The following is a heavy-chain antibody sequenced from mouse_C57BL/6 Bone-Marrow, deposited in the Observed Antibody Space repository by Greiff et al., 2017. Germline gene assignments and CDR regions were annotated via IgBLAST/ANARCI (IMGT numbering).Heavy chain of an antibody. CDR2: IDPSDSYT. CDR1: GYTFTSYW. Sequence: QVQLQQPGAELVMPGASVKLSCKASGYTFTSYWMHWVKQRPGQGLEWIGEIDPSDSYTNYNQQFKGKSTLTVDKSSSTAYMQLSSLTSEDSAVYYCARLAIYYGNYAWFAYWGQGTLVTVSA. D-gene: IGHD2-1*01. CDR3: ARLAIYYGNYAWFAY. J-gene: IGHJ3*01. V-gene: IGHV1-69*01.